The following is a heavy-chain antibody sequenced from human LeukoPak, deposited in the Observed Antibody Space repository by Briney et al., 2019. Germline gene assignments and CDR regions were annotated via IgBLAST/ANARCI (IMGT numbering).Heavy chain of an antibody. CDR2: IYHSGNT. Sequence: SETLSLTCAVSGYSISSGYYWGYIRQSPGTGLEWIGSIYHSGNTYYNPSLKSRVTISVDTSKNQFSLKLSSVTTADTAVYYCARNRIAVAGRGPYFDYWGQGTLVTVSS. D-gene: IGHD6-19*01. V-gene: IGHV4-38-2*01. CDR3: ARNRIAVAGRGPYFDY. CDR1: GYSISSGYY. J-gene: IGHJ4*02.